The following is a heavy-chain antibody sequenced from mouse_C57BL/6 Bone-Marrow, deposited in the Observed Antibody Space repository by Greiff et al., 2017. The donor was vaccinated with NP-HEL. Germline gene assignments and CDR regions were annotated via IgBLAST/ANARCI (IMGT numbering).Heavy chain of an antibody. Sequence: VQLQQSGAELVRPGASVKLSCTASGYTFTDYYINWVTQRPGQGLEWIARIYPGSGNSTYNEKFKGKATLTAEKSSSTAYMQLSSLKSEDTAVYFCARRGETGRFDYWGQGTLVTVSA. J-gene: IGHJ3*01. CDR1: GYTFTDYY. V-gene: IGHV1-76*01. CDR3: ARRGETGRFDY. CDR2: IYPGSGNS.